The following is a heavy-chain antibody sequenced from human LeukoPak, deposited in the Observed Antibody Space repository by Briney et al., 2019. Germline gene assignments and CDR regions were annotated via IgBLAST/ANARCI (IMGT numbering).Heavy chain of an antibody. CDR3: ARVAVAGVIYYYYYMDV. J-gene: IGHJ6*03. V-gene: IGHV1-18*01. CDR1: GYTFTSYG. CDR2: ISAYNGNT. Sequence: ASVRVSCKASGYTFTSYGISWVRQAPGQGLEWMGWISAYNGNTNYAQKLQGRVTMTTDTPTSTAYMELRSLRSDDTAVYYCARVAVAGVIYYYYYMDVWGKGTTVTISS. D-gene: IGHD6-19*01.